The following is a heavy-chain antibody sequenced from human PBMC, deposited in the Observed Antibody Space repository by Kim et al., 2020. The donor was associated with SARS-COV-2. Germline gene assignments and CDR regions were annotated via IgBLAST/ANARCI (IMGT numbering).Heavy chain of an antibody. J-gene: IGHJ6*03. D-gene: IGHD3-3*01. Sequence: YYTPSLIGRVTISVDTSMNQVSLQVKSVTAADTAVYYCVRLQPGFYYYMDVWGKGTTVTVSS. CDR3: VRLQPGFYYYMDV. V-gene: IGHV4-39*01.